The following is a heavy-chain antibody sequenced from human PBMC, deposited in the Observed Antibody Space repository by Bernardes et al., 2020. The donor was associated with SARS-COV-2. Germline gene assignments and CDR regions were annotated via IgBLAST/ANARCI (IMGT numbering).Heavy chain of an antibody. CDR1: GFTFNSYA. V-gene: IGHV3-23*01. D-gene: IGHD2-15*01. CDR3: AKDAGYCSGGSCFSNYYYYYGMDV. Sequence: GSLRLSCAASGFTFNSYAMSWVRQAPGKGLEWVSAISGSGGTTNYADSVKGRFTISRDNSKNTLYLQMNSLRAEDTAEYYCAKDAGYCSGGSCFSNYYYYYGMDVWGQGTTVTVSS. J-gene: IGHJ6*02. CDR2: ISGSGGTT.